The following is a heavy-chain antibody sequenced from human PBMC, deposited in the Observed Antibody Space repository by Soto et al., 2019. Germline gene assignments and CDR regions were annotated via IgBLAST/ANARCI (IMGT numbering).Heavy chain of an antibody. D-gene: IGHD6-19*01. CDR2: IYYSGST. Sequence: QVQLQESGPGLVKPSETLSLTCTVSGGSISSYYWSWIRHPPGKGLEWIGYIYYSGSTNYNPSLKSRVTISVDTSKNQFSLKLSSVTAADTAVYYCARAGVPSVAGLDYWGQGTLVTVSS. V-gene: IGHV4-59*01. J-gene: IGHJ4*02. CDR3: ARAGVPSVAGLDY. CDR1: GGSISSYY.